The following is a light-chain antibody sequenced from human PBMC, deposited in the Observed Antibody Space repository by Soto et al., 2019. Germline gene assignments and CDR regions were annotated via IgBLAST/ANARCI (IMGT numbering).Light chain of an antibody. CDR3: QIWDSSSDQFVV. CDR1: NIGIKS. CDR2: YDS. Sequence: SYELTQPPSVSVAPGQTARITCGGTNIGIKSVHWYQQKPGQAPVLVIYYDSDRPSAIPERFSGSNSGNTATLTISGVEAGDEADYYCQIWDSSSDQFVVFGGGTKLTVL. J-gene: IGLJ2*01. V-gene: IGLV3-21*04.